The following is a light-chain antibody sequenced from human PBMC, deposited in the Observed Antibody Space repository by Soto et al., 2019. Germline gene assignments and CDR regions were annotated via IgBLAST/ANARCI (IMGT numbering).Light chain of an antibody. Sequence: DIQMTQSPSSLSASVGDRVTITCQASQDISNYLNWYQQKPGKAPKLLIYDASNLQSGVPSRFSGSGSGTDFTLTITSLEPEDFAVYWCQQRSNWPTWTFGQGTKVDIK. CDR1: QDISNY. V-gene: IGKV1-33*01. CDR2: DAS. CDR3: QQRSNWPTWT. J-gene: IGKJ1*01.